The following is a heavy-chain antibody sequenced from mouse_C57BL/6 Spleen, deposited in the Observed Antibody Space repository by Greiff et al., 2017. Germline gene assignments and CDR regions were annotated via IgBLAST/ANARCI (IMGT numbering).Heavy chain of an antibody. CDR2: IYPGSGST. CDR1: GYTFTSYW. CDR3: ALGDYSGYRYFDV. D-gene: IGHD1-1*01. V-gene: IGHV1-55*01. J-gene: IGHJ1*03. Sequence: QVQLQQPGAELVKPGASVKMSCKASGYTFTSYWITWVKQRPGQGLEWIGEIYPGSGSTNYNEKFKSKATLTVDKSYSTAYMQLSSLTSEDSAVYNCALGDYSGYRYFDVWGTGTTVTVSS.